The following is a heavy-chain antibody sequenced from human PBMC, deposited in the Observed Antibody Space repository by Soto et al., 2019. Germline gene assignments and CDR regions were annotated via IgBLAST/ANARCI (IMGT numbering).Heavy chain of an antibody. J-gene: IGHJ4*02. CDR2: ISNSGRT. CDR3: ARGRNIVLESSTGGFDF. D-gene: IGHD2-2*01. CDR1: GGSISSDGYY. V-gene: IGHV4-31*02. Sequence: QVQLQESGPGLVKPSQTLSLTCSVSGGSISSDGYYWSWVRQHPGKGLEWIGYISNSGRTYFHPSLMSRLTISLDTSKNKFSLKLSSVTAAGTAVYYCARGRNIVLESSTGGFDFWGQGTLVNVSS.